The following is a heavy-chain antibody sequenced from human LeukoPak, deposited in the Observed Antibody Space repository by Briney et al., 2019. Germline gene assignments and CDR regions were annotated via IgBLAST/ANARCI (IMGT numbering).Heavy chain of an antibody. CDR1: GFSINNGYY. D-gene: IGHD3-10*01. Sequence: PSETLSLTCSVSGFSINNGYYWGWVRQPPGKGLEWIGTMYHSGSTYYTPSLRSRVSISVDTSTNEVSLRLTSVTAADTAVYFCARAPRQSSYYDSWGQGTLVIISS. J-gene: IGHJ5*01. CDR2: MYHSGST. CDR3: ARAPRQSSYYDS. V-gene: IGHV4-38-2*02.